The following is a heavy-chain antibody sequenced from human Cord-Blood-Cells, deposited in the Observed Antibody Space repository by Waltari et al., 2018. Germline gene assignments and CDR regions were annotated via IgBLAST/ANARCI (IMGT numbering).Heavy chain of an antibody. CDR3: SLLSGSYYYYYGMDV. CDR1: GYTFTGYS. D-gene: IGHD1-26*01. Sequence: QVQLVQSGAEVKKPAASVKVSCKASGYTFTGYSLHWVRQAPGQGLEWMGRINPNSGGTNYAQKFQGRVTMTRDTSISTAYMGLSRLRSDDTAVYYCSLLSGSYYYYYGMDVWGQGTTVTVSS. J-gene: IGHJ6*02. V-gene: IGHV1-2*06. CDR2: INPNSGGT.